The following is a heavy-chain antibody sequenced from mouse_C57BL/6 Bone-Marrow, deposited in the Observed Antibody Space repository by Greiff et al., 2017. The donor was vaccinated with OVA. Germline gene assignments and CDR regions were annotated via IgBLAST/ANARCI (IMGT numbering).Heavy chain of an antibody. CDR3: ARKGYSFDY. CDR1: GYAFSSSW. D-gene: IGHD2-3*01. V-gene: IGHV1-82*01. Sequence: QVQLQQSGPELVKPGASVKISCKASGYAFSSSWMNWVKQRPGKGLEWIGRIYTGDGDTNYNGKFKGKATLTADKSSSTAYMQLSSLTSEDSAVYFCARKGYSFDYWGQGTTLTVSS. CDR2: IYTGDGDT. J-gene: IGHJ2*01.